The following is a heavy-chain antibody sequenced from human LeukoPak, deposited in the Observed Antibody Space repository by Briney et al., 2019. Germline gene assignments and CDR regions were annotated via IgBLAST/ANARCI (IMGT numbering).Heavy chain of an antibody. Sequence: PSETLSLTCTVSGGSISSYYWSWIRQPPGKGLEWIGYIYYSGSTNYNPSLKSRVTISVDTSKNQFSLKLSSVTAADTAVYYCARHGIAAAGPPNWFDPWGQGTLVTVSS. CDR3: ARHGIAAAGPPNWFDP. CDR1: GGSISSYY. V-gene: IGHV4-59*08. J-gene: IGHJ5*02. D-gene: IGHD6-13*01. CDR2: IYYSGST.